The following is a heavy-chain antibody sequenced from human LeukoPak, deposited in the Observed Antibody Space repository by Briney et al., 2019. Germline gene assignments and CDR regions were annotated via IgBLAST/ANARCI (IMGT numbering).Heavy chain of an antibody. Sequence: SETLSLTCSVSGGSSSSTSYYWGWIRQPPGKGLEWIGTTYYSGSIYYNPSLKSRVTISLDTSKNQFSLKLSSVTAADTAVYYCARLARFSVRGVHSPYYFDYWGQGTLVTVSS. D-gene: IGHD3-10*01. J-gene: IGHJ4*02. CDR1: GGSSSSTSYY. V-gene: IGHV4-39*01. CDR2: TYYSGSI. CDR3: ARLARFSVRGVHSPYYFDY.